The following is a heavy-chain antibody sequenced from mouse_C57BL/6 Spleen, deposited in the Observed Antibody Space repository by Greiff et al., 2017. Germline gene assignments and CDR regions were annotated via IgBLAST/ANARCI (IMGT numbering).Heavy chain of an antibody. CDR1: GYSFTSYY. CDR2: IYPGGGNT. V-gene: IGHV1-66*01. J-gene: IGHJ4*01. CDR3: ARGPDGFYAMDY. Sequence: VQLQQSGPELVKPGASVKISCKASGYSFTSYYIHWVKQRPGQGLEWIGWIYPGGGNTKYTEKFKGKATLTADTSSSTAYMQLSSLTSEDSAVYYCARGPDGFYAMDYWGQGTSVTVSS. D-gene: IGHD2-3*01.